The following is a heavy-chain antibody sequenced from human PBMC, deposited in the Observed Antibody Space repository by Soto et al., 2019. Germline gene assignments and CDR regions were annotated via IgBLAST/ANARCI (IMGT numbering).Heavy chain of an antibody. D-gene: IGHD2-15*01. Sequence: EVLLVESGGGLVKPGGSLRLSCAASGFTFSSYNMNWVRQAPGKGLEWVSSISSSSSYIYYADSVKGRSTISRDNAKNSLYLQMSSLRAEDTAVYYCARDQGLEGGVNWFAPWGQGTLVTVSS. CDR2: ISSSSSYI. CDR1: GFTFSSYN. J-gene: IGHJ5*02. CDR3: ARDQGLEGGVNWFAP. V-gene: IGHV3-21*01.